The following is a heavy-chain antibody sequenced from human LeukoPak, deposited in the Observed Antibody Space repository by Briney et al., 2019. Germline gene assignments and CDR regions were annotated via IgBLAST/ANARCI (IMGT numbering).Heavy chain of an antibody. D-gene: IGHD3-22*01. CDR3: AKWAGSGYPYYFDY. V-gene: IGHV3-23*01. CDR2: ISGSGGST. Sequence: LSGGSLRLSCAASGFTFSSYGMSWVRQAPGKGLEWVSAISGSGGSTYYADSVKGRFTISRDNSKNTLYLQMNSLRAEDTAVYYCAKWAGSGYPYYFDYWGQGTLVTVSS. CDR1: GFTFSSYG. J-gene: IGHJ4*02.